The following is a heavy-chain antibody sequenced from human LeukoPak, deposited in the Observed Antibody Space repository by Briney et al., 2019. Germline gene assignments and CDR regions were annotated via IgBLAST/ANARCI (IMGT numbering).Heavy chain of an antibody. CDR2: ISYDGSNK. Sequence: GRSLRLSCAASGFTFSSYAMHWVRQAPGKGLEWVAVISYDGSNKYYADSVKGRFTISRDNSKNTLYLEMNSLRAEDTAVYYCARGGVVGSGSYYYWGQGTLVTVSS. J-gene: IGHJ4*02. CDR1: GFTFSSYA. D-gene: IGHD3-10*01. V-gene: IGHV3-30-3*01. CDR3: ARGGVVGSGSYYY.